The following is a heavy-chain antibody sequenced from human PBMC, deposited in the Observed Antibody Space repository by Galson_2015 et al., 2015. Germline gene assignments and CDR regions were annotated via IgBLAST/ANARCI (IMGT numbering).Heavy chain of an antibody. J-gene: IGHJ6*02. CDR2: IIPIFGTA. Sequence: EWMGGIIPIFGTANYAQKFQGRVTITADESTSTAYMELSSLRSEDTAVYYCARTYDSSGYYQRSDGMDVWGQGTTVTVSS. CDR3: ARTYDSSGYYQRSDGMDV. D-gene: IGHD3-22*01. V-gene: IGHV1-69*01.